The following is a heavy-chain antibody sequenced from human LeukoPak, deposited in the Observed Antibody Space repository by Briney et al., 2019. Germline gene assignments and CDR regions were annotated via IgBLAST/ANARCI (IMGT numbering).Heavy chain of an antibody. CDR2: ISYDGRNK. V-gene: IGHV3-30*04. CDR1: GFTFSSYA. Sequence: GRSLRLSCAASGFTFSSYAMHWVRQAPGRGLEWVAVISYDGRNKYYADSVKGRFTVSRDNSKNTLDLQMNSLRAEDTAVYYCARAPSSYYDTWFDPWGQGTLVTVSS. J-gene: IGHJ5*02. CDR3: ARAPSSYYDTWFDP. D-gene: IGHD3-22*01.